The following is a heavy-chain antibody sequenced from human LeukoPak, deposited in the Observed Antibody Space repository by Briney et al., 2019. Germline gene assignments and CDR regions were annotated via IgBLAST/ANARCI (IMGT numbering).Heavy chain of an antibody. J-gene: IGHJ6*03. V-gene: IGHV3-21*01. Sequence: NTGGSLRLSCAASGFTFSSYWMSWVRQAPGKGLEWVSAITSSSAYVYYADSVRGRFTISRDNAESSLYLQMNSLRDDDTAVYYCARDPYSGNLGPTYYYYMDVWGKGTTVTVSS. CDR3: ARDPYSGNLGPTYYYYMDV. D-gene: IGHD1-26*01. CDR2: ITSSSAYV. CDR1: GFTFSSYW.